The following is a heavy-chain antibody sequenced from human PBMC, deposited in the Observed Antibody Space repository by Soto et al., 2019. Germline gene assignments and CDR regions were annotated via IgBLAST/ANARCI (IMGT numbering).Heavy chain of an antibody. CDR2: IYPGDSDT. J-gene: IGHJ6*02. CDR3: ARHIAAGDIVVVPAAATPRGMDV. D-gene: IGHD2-2*01. Sequence: RGESLKISCKGSGYSFTSYWIGWGRQMPGKGLEGMGIIYPGDSDTRYSPSFQGQVTISADKSISTAYLQWSSLKASDTAMYYCARHIAAGDIVVVPAAATPRGMDVWGQGTTVTVSS. CDR1: GYSFTSYW. V-gene: IGHV5-51*01.